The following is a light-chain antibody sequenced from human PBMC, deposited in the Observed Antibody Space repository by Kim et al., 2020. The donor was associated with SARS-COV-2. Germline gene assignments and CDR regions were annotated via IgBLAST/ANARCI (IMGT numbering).Light chain of an antibody. CDR1: SSDLCVYNQ. V-gene: IGLV2-8*01. CDR3: SSYAGSNNFDV. J-gene: IGLJ1*01. CDR2: EVI. Sequence: SVTLACTGTSSDLCVYNQVSGDQQHPGKAPNLMIYEVIKRPSGVPDRFSGSKSGNTASLTVSGLQAEDEADYYCSSYAGSNNFDVFGTGTKVTVL.